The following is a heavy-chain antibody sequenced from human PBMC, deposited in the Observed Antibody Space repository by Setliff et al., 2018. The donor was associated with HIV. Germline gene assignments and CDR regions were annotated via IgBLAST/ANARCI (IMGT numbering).Heavy chain of an antibody. J-gene: IGHJ3*02. CDR1: GGTSSTHA. V-gene: IGHV1-69*10. D-gene: IGHD3-10*01. CDR3: AGPRGDEAFDI. CDR2: IISILNIT. Sequence: SVKVSCKASGGTSSTHAMNWVRQAPGQGLEWMGQIISILNITTYAQQLQGRVTITADESTSTFYMELSSLRSADTAVYYCAGPRGDEAFDIWGQGTKVTVSS.